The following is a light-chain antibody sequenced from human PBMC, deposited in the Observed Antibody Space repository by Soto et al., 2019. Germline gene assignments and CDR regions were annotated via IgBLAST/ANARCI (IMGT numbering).Light chain of an antibody. CDR2: DVS. CDR1: SSDVGDYNY. Sequence: QSALTQPRSVSGSTGQSVTISCTGTSSDVGDYNYVSLYQQYPGKATKRVIYDVSKRPSGVPDRFSGSKSGNTASLTISGLQAEDEADYYCCSFAGSYTFWVFGGGTKVTVL. V-gene: IGLV2-11*01. CDR3: CSFAGSYTFWV. J-gene: IGLJ3*02.